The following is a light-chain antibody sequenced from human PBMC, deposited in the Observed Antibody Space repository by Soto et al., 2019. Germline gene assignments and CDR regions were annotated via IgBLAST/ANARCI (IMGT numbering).Light chain of an antibody. V-gene: IGLV1-40*01. CDR3: QSYDSSLSGV. CDR2: GNS. Sequence: QLVLTQPPSVSGAPGQRVTIACTGSSSNFGAGYDVHWYQQLPGTAPKLLIYGNSNRPSGVPDRFSGSKSGTSASLAITGLQAEDEADYYCQSYDSSLSGVFGGGTKLTVL. J-gene: IGLJ3*02. CDR1: SSNFGAGYD.